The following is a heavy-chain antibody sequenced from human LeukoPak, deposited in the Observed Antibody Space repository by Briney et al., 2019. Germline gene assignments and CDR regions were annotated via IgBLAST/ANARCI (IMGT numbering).Heavy chain of an antibody. J-gene: IGHJ4*02. Sequence: PSETLSLTCTVSGGSISSGSYYWRWIRQPAGKGLEWIGRIYTSGSTNYNPSLKSRVTISVDTSKNQFSLKLSSVTAADTAVYYCARDPGVGYCSGGSCYDLGYWGQGTLVTVSS. CDR3: ARDPGVGYCSGGSCYDLGY. CDR2: IYTSGST. CDR1: GGSISSGSYY. V-gene: IGHV4-61*02. D-gene: IGHD2-15*01.